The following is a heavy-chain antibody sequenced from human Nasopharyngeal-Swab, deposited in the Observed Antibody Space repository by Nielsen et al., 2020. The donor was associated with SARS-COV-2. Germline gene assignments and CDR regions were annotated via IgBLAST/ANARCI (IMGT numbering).Heavy chain of an antibody. CDR2: INPSSGGP. CDR1: GYTFTGYY. J-gene: IGHJ5*02. CDR3: ARDRGIAAAGKKNWFDP. Sequence: ASVKVSCKASGYTFTGYYMHWVRQAPGQGLEGMGRINPSSGGPNYAQKFQGRVTMTRDTSISTAYMELSRLRSDDTAVYYCARDRGIAAAGKKNWFDPWGQGTLVTVSS. D-gene: IGHD6-13*01. V-gene: IGHV1-2*06.